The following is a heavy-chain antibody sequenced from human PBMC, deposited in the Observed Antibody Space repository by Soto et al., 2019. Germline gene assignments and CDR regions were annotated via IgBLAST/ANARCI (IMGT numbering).Heavy chain of an antibody. Sequence: QLQLQESGPGLVKPSETLSLTCTVSGGSISSSSYYWGWIRQPPGKGLEWIGSIYYSGSTYYNPSLKSRVTISLDTSKNQFSLKLSSVTAADTAVYYCARHVDTAMVTLDYWGQGTLVTVSS. CDR3: ARHVDTAMVTLDY. D-gene: IGHD5-18*01. CDR2: IYYSGST. J-gene: IGHJ4*02. V-gene: IGHV4-39*01. CDR1: GGSISSSSYY.